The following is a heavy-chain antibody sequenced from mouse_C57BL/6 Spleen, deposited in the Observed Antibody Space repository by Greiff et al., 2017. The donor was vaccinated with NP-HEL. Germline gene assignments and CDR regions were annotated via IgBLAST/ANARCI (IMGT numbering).Heavy chain of an antibody. CDR3: ARSGLTGTRPVPAWFAY. CDR2: IYPGSGNT. V-gene: IGHV1-66*01. Sequence: VQLQQSGPELVKPGASVKISCKASGYSFTSYYIHWVKQRPGQGLEWIGWIYPGSGNTKYNEKFKGKATLTADKSSSTAYMQLSSLTSEDSAVYYCARSGLTGTRPVPAWFAYWGQGTLVTVSA. D-gene: IGHD4-1*01. CDR1: GYSFTSYY. J-gene: IGHJ3*01.